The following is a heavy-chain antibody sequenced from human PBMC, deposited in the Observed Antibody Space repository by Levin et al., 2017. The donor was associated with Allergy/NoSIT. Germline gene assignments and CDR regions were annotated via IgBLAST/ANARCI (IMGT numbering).Heavy chain of an antibody. CDR3: AKDRLPVRSVWEIDP. V-gene: IGHV3-30*18. Sequence: SCAASGFTFSSYGMHWVRQAPGKGLEWVAVISYDGSNKYYADSVKGRFTISRDNSKNTLYLQMNSLRAEDTAVYYCAKDRLPVRSVWEIDPWGQGTLVTVSS. J-gene: IGHJ5*02. CDR1: GFTFSSYG. CDR2: ISYDGSNK. D-gene: IGHD2-8*01.